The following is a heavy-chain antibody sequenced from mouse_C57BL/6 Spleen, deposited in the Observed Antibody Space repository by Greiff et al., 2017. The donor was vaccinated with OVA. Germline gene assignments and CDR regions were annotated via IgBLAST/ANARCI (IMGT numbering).Heavy chain of an antibody. CDR1: GYTFTRYN. V-gene: IGHV1-12*01. J-gene: IGHJ2*01. CDR3: SRDYGSSYDFDY. Sequence: SGAELVRPGASVKMSCKASGYTFTRYNMHWVKQTHRKGLEWIGAIYPGNGGTSSNQKFKGKATLTVEKSTSTAYHQLSIQTSDYSAVYFWSRDYGSSYDFDYWGQGTTLTVSS. D-gene: IGHD1-1*01. CDR2: IYPGNGGT.